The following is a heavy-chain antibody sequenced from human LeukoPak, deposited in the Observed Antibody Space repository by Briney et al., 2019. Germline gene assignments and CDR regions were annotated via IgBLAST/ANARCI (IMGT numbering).Heavy chain of an antibody. J-gene: IGHJ4*02. Sequence: GGSLRLSCAASGFTFSSYWMHWVRQAPGKGLMWVSRMNSDGSTSNYADSVKGRFTISRDNAKNTLYLQMNSLRAEDTAVYYCARGTSPAYFDYWGQGTLVTVSS. CDR3: ARGTSPAYFDY. V-gene: IGHV3-74*01. CDR1: GFTFSSYW. D-gene: IGHD1-7*01. CDR2: MNSDGSTS.